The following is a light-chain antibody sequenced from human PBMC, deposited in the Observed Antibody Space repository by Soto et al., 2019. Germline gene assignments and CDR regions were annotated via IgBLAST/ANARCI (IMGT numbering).Light chain of an antibody. CDR2: EVI. CDR1: SSDVGGYNY. Sequence: QSALTQPASVSGSPGQSITISCTGTSSDVGGYNYVSWYQQHPGKAPKLMIYEVINRPSGVSDRFSGSKSGNMASLIISGLQAEDEADYYCSSYTSRVTYVFGTGTKLTVL. J-gene: IGLJ1*01. V-gene: IGLV2-14*01. CDR3: SSYTSRVTYV.